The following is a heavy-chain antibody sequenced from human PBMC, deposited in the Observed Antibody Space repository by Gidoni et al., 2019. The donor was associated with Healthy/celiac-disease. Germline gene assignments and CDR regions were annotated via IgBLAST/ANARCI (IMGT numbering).Heavy chain of an antibody. CDR2: IWYDGSNK. D-gene: IGHD3-10*01. V-gene: IGHV3-33*01. CDR3: ARGYVLPHYYYYGMDV. CDR1: GFTFSSYG. J-gene: IGHJ6*02. Sequence: QVQLVESGGGVVQPGRSLRLSCAASGFTFSSYGMHWVRQAPGKGLEWVAVIWYDGSNKYYADSVKGRFTISRDNSKNTLYLQMNSLRAEDTAVYYCARGYVLPHYYYYGMDVWGQGTTVTVSS.